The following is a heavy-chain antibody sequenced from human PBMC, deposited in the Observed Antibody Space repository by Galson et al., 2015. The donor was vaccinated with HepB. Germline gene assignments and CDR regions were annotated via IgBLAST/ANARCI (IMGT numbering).Heavy chain of an antibody. D-gene: IGHD1-26*01. Sequence: SLRLSCAASGFTFSSYGMHWVRQAPGKGLEWVAVISYDGGNKYYGDSVKGRFTISRDNAQNTLHLQMNSLRGEDTGVYYCAKEWMRSGSYIQSFYHYGMPVLGQGTTVTVSS. CDR1: GFTFSSYG. CDR2: ISYDGGNK. CDR3: AKEWMRSGSYIQSFYHYGMPV. V-gene: IGHV3-30*18. J-gene: IGHJ6*02.